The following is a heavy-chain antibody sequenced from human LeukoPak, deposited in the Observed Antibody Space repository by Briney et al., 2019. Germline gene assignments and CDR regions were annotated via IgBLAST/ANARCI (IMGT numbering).Heavy chain of an antibody. D-gene: IGHD4-17*01. CDR3: ASNAVTTAY. CDR2: IYYTGSA. Sequence: SETLSLTCSVSGASITSSSFYWGWIRQPPGKGLEWIGSIYYTGSADYNPSLKSRVTISVDTSKNQFSLKLTSVTAADTAVYYCASNAVTTAYWGQGTLVAVSS. CDR1: GASITSSSFY. J-gene: IGHJ4*02. V-gene: IGHV4-39*01.